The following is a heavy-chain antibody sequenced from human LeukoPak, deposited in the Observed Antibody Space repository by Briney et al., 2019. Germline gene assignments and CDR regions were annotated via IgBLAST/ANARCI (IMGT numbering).Heavy chain of an antibody. CDR3: ARWRITIFGVASPTDY. J-gene: IGHJ4*02. V-gene: IGHV3-21*01. Sequence: GGSLRLSCAASGFTFSSYSMNWVRQAPGKGLEWVSSISSSSSYIYYADSVKGRFTISRDNAKNSLYLQMNSLRAEDTAVYYCARWRITIFGVASPTDYWGQGTLVTVSS. D-gene: IGHD3-3*01. CDR2: ISSSSSYI. CDR1: GFTFSSYS.